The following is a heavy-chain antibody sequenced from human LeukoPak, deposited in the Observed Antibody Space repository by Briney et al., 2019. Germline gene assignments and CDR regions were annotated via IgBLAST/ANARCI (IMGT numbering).Heavy chain of an antibody. CDR2: IWYDGSNK. V-gene: IGHV3-33*01. CDR1: GFTFSSYG. CDR3: ARECRDGYNFNTYGMDV. Sequence: PGGSLRLSCAASGFTFSSYGMHWVRRAPGKGLEWVAVIWYDGSNKYYADSVKGRFTISRDNSKNTLYLQMNSLRAEDTAVYYCARECRDGYNFNTYGMDVWGQGTTVTVSS. J-gene: IGHJ6*02. D-gene: IGHD5-24*01.